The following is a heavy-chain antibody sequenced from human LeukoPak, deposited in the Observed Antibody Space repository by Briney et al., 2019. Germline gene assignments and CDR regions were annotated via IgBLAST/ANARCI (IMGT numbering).Heavy chain of an antibody. CDR2: INAGNGNT. J-gene: IGHJ4*02. Sequence: ASVKVSCKASGYTFTSYAMHWVRQAPGQRLEGMGWINAGNGNTKYSQKFQGRVTITRDTSASTAYMELSSLRSEDTAVYYCAKSPVRLRLGELSPPGDYWGQGTLVTVSS. V-gene: IGHV1-3*01. D-gene: IGHD3-16*02. CDR1: GYTFTSYA. CDR3: AKSPVRLRLGELSPPGDY.